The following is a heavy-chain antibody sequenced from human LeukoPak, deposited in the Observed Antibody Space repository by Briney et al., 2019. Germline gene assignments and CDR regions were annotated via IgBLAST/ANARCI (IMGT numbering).Heavy chain of an antibody. CDR2: ISWDGGST. D-gene: IGHD6-6*01. V-gene: IGHV3-43*01. J-gene: IGHJ4*02. CDR1: GFTFDDYT. CDR3: AKPSSRVDY. Sequence: GGSLRLSCAASGFTFDDYTMHWVRQAPGKGLEWVSLISWDGGSTYYADSVKGRFTISRDNSKNTLYLQMNSLRAEDTAVYYCAKPSSRVDYWGQGTLVTVSS.